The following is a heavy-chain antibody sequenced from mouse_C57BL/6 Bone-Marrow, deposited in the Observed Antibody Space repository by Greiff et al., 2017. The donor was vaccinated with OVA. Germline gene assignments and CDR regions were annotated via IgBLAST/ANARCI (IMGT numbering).Heavy chain of an antibody. J-gene: IGHJ4*01. CDR2: IRYDGSN. D-gene: IGHD1-1*01. CDR3: GRNGSGNYCDMDY. Sequence: EVQLQESGPGLVKPSQSLSLSCSVTGYSFTSGYFWNWIRQLPGNLLEWMGYIRYDGSNNYNPSFKNRIPITRDTSYNPFFMKLIHVTTEDSAIFYCGRNGSGNYCDMDYWGQGTSVTVSS. CDR1: GYSFTSGYF. V-gene: IGHV3-6*01.